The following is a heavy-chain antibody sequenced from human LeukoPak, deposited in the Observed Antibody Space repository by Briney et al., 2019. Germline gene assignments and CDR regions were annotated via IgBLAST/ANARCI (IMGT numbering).Heavy chain of an antibody. CDR2: ISGSGGST. CDR1: GFTFSSYA. D-gene: IGHD3-22*01. Sequence: SGGSLRLSCAASGFTFSSYAMSWVRQAPGKGLEWVSAISGSGGSTYYADSVKGRFTISRDNSKNTLYLQMNSLRAEDTAVYYCAKERTYDSSGYYDYWGQGTLVTVSS. J-gene: IGHJ4*02. CDR3: AKERTYDSSGYYDY. V-gene: IGHV3-23*01.